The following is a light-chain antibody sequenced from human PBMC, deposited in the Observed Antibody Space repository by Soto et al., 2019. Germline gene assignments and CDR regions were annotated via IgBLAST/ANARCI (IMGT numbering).Light chain of an antibody. CDR3: QQYNSYSWT. CDR2: DAS. Sequence: DIQMTQSPSTLSASVGDRVTITCRASQSITIWLAWYQQKPGKAPKLLIFDASSLESGVPSRFSGSGSGTEFTLTISSLQPDDFAPYYCQQYNSYSWTFGQGTQVEIK. V-gene: IGKV1-5*01. CDR1: QSITIW. J-gene: IGKJ1*01.